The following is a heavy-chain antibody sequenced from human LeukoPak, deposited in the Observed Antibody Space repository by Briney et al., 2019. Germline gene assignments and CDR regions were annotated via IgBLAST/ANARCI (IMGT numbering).Heavy chain of an antibody. CDR1: GFTFSNYW. CDR3: ATSRGNDY. Sequence: GGSLRLSCAASGFTFSNYWMTWVRQAPGKGLEWVANIKQDGSETYYVDSVKGRFTISRDSAKNSLYLQMNSLRGEDTAVYYCATSRGNDYWGQGTLVTVSS. CDR2: IKQDGSET. V-gene: IGHV3-7*02. J-gene: IGHJ4*02. D-gene: IGHD5-24*01.